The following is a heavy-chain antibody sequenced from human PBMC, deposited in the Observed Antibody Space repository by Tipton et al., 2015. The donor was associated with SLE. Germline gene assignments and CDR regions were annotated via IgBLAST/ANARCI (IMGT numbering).Heavy chain of an antibody. CDR3: ARAGIAAATLSLVKFDY. CDR1: GYSISSGYY. Sequence: TLSLTCAVSGYSISSGYYWGWIRQPPGKGLEWIGSIYHSGSTYYNPSLKSRVTISVGTSKNQFSLKLSSVTAADTAVYYCARAGIAAATLSLVKFDYWGQGTLVTVSS. J-gene: IGHJ4*02. CDR2: IYHSGST. V-gene: IGHV4-38-2*01. D-gene: IGHD6-13*01.